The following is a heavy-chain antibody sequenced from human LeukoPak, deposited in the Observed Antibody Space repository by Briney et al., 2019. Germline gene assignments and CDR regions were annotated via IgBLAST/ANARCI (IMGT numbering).Heavy chain of an antibody. V-gene: IGHV4-34*01. CDR2: INHSGST. CDR1: GGSFSGYY. Sequence: SETLSLTCAVYGGSFSGYYWSWIRQPPGKGLEWIGEINHSGSTNYNPSLKSRVTISVDTSKNQFSLKLSSVADADTAVYYCARLGPLSAIRRTYYYYYMDVWGKGTTVTVSS. J-gene: IGHJ6*03. D-gene: IGHD5-24*01. CDR3: ARLGPLSAIRRTYYYYYMDV.